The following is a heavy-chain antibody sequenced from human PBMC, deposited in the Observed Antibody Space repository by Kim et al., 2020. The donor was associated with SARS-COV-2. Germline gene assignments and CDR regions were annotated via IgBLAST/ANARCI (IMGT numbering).Heavy chain of an antibody. CDR1: GGSISSYY. D-gene: IGHD2-2*01. Sequence: SETLSLTCTVSGGSISSYYYSWIRHPPGKGLERIGRIYTSASSNYYPSPNIRRRITVDTSKNKIPLKLSPGTAADTAVDDCSSDSHSTSCDYYYGMDFWG. CDR2: IYTSASS. V-gene: IGHV4-4*07. J-gene: IGHJ6*01. CDR3: SSDSHSTSCDYYYGMDF.